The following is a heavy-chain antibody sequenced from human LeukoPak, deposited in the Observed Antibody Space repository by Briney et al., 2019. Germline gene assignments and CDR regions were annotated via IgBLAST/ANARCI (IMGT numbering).Heavy chain of an antibody. D-gene: IGHD3-22*01. V-gene: IGHV1-69*06. J-gene: IGHJ3*02. CDR1: GGTFSSYA. CDR3: ARDSEVVIGAFDI. CDR2: IIPIFGTA. Sequence: SVKVSCKASGGTFSSYAISWVRQAPGQGLEWMGGIIPIFGTANYAQKFQGRVTITADKSTSTACMELSSLRSEDTAVYYCARDSEVVIGAFDIWGQGTMVTVSS.